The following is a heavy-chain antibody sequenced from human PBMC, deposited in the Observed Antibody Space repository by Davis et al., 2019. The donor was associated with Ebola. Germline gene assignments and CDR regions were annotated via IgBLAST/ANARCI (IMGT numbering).Heavy chain of an antibody. CDR1: GGSVSSGSYY. J-gene: IGHJ4*02. CDR3: AKCIWGSFAPHGY. V-gene: IGHV3-23*01. D-gene: IGHD3-16*01. CDR2: ISGSGGST. Sequence: GGSLRLSCTVSGGSVSSGSYYWSWIRQPPGRGLEWVSAISGSGGSTYYADSVKGRFTISRDNSKNTLYLQMNSLRAEDTAVYYCAKCIWGSFAPHGYWGQGTLVTVSS.